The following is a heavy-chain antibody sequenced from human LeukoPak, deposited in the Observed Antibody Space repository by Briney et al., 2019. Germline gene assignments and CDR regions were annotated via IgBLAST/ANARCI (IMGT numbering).Heavy chain of an antibody. CDR2: IYYSGST. Sequence: SQTLSLTCTVSGGSISSGGYYWSWIRQHPGKGLEWIGYIYYSGSTYYNPSLKSRVTISVDTSKNQFSLKLSSVTAADTAVYYCARGGPDTAMVPPDYWGQETLVTVSS. V-gene: IGHV4-31*03. D-gene: IGHD5-18*01. CDR3: ARGGPDTAMVPPDY. J-gene: IGHJ4*02. CDR1: GGSISSGGYY.